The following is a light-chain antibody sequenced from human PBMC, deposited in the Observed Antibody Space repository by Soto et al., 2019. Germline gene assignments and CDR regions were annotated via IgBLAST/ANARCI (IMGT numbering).Light chain of an antibody. J-gene: IGKJ1*01. V-gene: IGKV3-15*01. Sequence: EIVMTQSPVTLSVSPGERATLSCRASQSVSSNLAWYQQKPGQAPSLLIYGAFTRATGIPARFSATGSGTDFTLTISRLQSEDCAVYYCQTYSNWPPWTFGPGTKVDIK. CDR1: QSVSSN. CDR2: GAF. CDR3: QTYSNWPPWT.